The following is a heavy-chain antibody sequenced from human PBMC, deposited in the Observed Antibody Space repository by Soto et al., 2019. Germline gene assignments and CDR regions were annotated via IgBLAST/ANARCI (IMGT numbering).Heavy chain of an antibody. CDR3: ARLGPGGGGDY. CDR2: MSPDGNYE. CDR1: GFIFSNYG. V-gene: IGHV3-30*03. J-gene: IGHJ4*03. Sequence: GALRLSCVASGFIFSNYGMYWVRQAPGKGLEWVAVMSPDGNYEYYLDSVKGRFSLSRDISKNTLHLQMDSLRPDDTAVYYCARLGPGGGGDYWGQGSLVTVSS. D-gene: IGHD3-16*01.